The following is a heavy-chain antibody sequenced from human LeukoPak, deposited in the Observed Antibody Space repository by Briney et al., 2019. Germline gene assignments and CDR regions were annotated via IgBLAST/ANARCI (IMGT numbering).Heavy chain of an antibody. V-gene: IGHV3-23*01. CDR2: ISGSGGST. D-gene: IGHD6-19*01. CDR1: GFTLSSYG. Sequence: GGSLRPSCAASGFTLSSYGMSWVRHAPGKGVGWVSAISGSGGSTYYADSVKGRFTISRDNSKHTLYLQMHSLRAEETAVYYCAKRYGSDWYGLHLYSDYWGQGTLVTVSS. J-gene: IGHJ4*02. CDR3: AKRYGSDWYGLHLYSDY.